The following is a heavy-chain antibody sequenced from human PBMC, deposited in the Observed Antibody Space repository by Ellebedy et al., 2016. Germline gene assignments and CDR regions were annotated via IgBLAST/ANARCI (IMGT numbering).Heavy chain of an antibody. D-gene: IGHD6-6*01. Sequence: SETLSLXCTVSGGSVATYYWTWIRQSPGKGLEWIGYVFYGGSTKYNPSLRSRVTISLDTSKNRFSLKVNSVSAADTAVYYCARDVSLYSSSPSFDFWGQGTLVTVSS. J-gene: IGHJ4*02. V-gene: IGHV4-59*02. CDR1: GGSVATYY. CDR3: ARDVSLYSSSPSFDF. CDR2: VFYGGST.